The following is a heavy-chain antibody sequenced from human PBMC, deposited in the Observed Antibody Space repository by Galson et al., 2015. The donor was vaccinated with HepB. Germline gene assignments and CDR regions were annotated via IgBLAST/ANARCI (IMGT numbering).Heavy chain of an antibody. CDR1: GSTLNELS. V-gene: IGHV1-24*01. J-gene: IGHJ3*01. CDR3: VGSGDFHAFYL. CDR2: FDPDEGET. D-gene: IGHD3-10*01. Sequence: SVKVSCKVSGSTLNELSIHWVRQAPGKGLEWVGGFDPDEGETIYAQKFQDTLTMTEDPSTDTVYMELTSLTSEDTAIYFCVGSGDFHAFYLWGQGTMVTVSS.